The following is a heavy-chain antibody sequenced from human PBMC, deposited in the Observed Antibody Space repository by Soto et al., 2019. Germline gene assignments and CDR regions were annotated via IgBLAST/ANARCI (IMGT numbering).Heavy chain of an antibody. CDR2: IIPISGPA. D-gene: IGHD2-2*01. V-gene: IGHV1-69*01. J-gene: IGHJ6*02. CDR3: ARSQGSSTSLEIYYYYYYGMDV. CDR1: GGTFSSYA. Sequence: QVQLVQSGAEVKKPGSSVKVSCKASGGTFSSYAISWVRQAPGQGLEWMGGIIPISGPANYAQKFQGRVTITADEFTSTAYMERSSLRSEDTAVYYCARSQGSSTSLEIYYYYYYGMDVWGQGTTVTVSS.